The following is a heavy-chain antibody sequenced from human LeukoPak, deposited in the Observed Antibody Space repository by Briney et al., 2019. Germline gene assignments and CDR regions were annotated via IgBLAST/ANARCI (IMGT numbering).Heavy chain of an antibody. Sequence: ASVKVSCKASGYTFTGYYMHWVRQAPGQGLEWMGRINPNSGGTNYAQKFQGRVTMTRGTSISTAYMELSRLRSDDTAVYYCARVINSLGYLDYWGQGTLVTVSS. V-gene: IGHV1-2*06. D-gene: IGHD4-11*01. J-gene: IGHJ4*02. CDR1: GYTFTGYY. CDR2: INPNSGGT. CDR3: ARVINSLGYLDY.